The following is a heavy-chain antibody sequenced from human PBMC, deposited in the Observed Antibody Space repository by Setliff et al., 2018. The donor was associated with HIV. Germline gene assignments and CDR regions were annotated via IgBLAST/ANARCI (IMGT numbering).Heavy chain of an antibody. V-gene: IGHV4-31*11. CDR3: ARGFEAADAFHI. CDR2: IYYSGST. Sequence: PSETLSLTCAVYGGSFTDYYWSWIRQHPGRGLEWIGYIYYSGSTYYNPSLKSRVTMSLDTSNNQFSLKLSSVTAADTAVYYCARGFEAADAFHIWGQGTMVTVSS. CDR1: GGSFTDYY. J-gene: IGHJ3*02. D-gene: IGHD6-25*01.